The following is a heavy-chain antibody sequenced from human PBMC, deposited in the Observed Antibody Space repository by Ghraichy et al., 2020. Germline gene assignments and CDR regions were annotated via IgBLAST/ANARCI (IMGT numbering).Heavy chain of an antibody. D-gene: IGHD4-17*01. Sequence: ASVKVSCKASGYTFTSYAMHWVRQAPGQRLEWMGWINAGNGNTKYSQKFQGRVTITRDTSASTAYMELSSLRSEDTAVYYCARDRAYGDYVDDAFDIWGQGTMVTVSS. CDR3: ARDRAYGDYVDDAFDI. CDR2: INAGNGNT. J-gene: IGHJ3*02. CDR1: GYTFTSYA. V-gene: IGHV1-3*01.